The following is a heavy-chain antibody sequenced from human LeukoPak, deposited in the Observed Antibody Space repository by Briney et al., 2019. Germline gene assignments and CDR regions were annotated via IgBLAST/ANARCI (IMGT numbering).Heavy chain of an antibody. Sequence: GGSLRLSCVASVCTFSSKWMLRVRQGPGKGLVWVSRINPDGSRTDYAESVKGRFTISRDNAKNTLSLEMNSLGDEDTAVYYCSRDFNGRNDFWGQGTLVTVSS. J-gene: IGHJ4*02. D-gene: IGHD2-8*01. CDR2: INPDGSRT. CDR3: SRDFNGRNDF. CDR1: VCTFSSKW. V-gene: IGHV3-74*01.